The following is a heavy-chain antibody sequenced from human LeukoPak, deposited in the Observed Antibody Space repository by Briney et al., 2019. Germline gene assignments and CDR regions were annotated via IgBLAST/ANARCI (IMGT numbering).Heavy chain of an antibody. CDR3: AREQHDSSGTYFDY. D-gene: IGHD3-22*01. J-gene: IGHJ4*02. CDR2: INPNSGGT. Sequence: GASVKVSCKASGYTFTGYYMHWVRQAPGQGLEWMGWINPNSGGTNYAQKFQGRVTMTRDTSISTAYMELRSLRSDDTAVYYCAREQHDSSGTYFDYWGQGTLVTVSS. V-gene: IGHV1-2*02. CDR1: GYTFTGYY.